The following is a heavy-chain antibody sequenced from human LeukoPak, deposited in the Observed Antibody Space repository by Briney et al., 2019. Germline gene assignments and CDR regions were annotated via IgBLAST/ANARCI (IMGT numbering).Heavy chain of an antibody. D-gene: IGHD3-22*01. CDR2: INHSGST. CDR3: ARGNSITMIDY. J-gene: IGHJ4*02. Sequence: SETLSLTCAVYGGSFSGYYWSWIRQPPGKGLEWIGEINHSGSTNYNPSLKSRVTISVDTSKNQFSLKLSSVTAADTAVHYCARGNSITMIDYWGQGTLVTVSS. CDR1: GGSFSGYY. V-gene: IGHV4-34*01.